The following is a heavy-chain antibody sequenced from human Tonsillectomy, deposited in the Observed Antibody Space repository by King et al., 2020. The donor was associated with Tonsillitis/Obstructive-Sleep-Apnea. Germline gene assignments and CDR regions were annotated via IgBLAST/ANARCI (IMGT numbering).Heavy chain of an antibody. Sequence: QLQESGPGLVKPSETLSLTCTVSGGAISSYYWSWIRQPPGKGLDYIGYIYYSGSTNYNPSLKSRVTISVDTSQNQFSLKLRSVTAADTAMYYCAREGAVMNAFDIWGQGTMVTVSS. D-gene: IGHD2-8*01. CDR1: GGAISSYY. V-gene: IGHV4-59*01. CDR3: AREGAVMNAFDI. J-gene: IGHJ3*02. CDR2: IYYSGST.